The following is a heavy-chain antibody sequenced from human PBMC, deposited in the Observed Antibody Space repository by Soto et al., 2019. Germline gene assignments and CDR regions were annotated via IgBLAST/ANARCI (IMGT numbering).Heavy chain of an antibody. CDR3: ARGQRDYYGSGSYYGRFYFDY. J-gene: IGHJ4*02. CDR2: INHSGST. D-gene: IGHD3-10*01. Sequence: SETLSLTCAVYGGSFSGYYWSWIRQPPGKGLEWIGEINHSGSTNYNPSLKSRVTISVDTSKNQFSLKLSSVTAADTAVYYCARGQRDYYGSGSYYGRFYFDYWGQGTLVTVSS. CDR1: GGSFSGYY. V-gene: IGHV4-34*01.